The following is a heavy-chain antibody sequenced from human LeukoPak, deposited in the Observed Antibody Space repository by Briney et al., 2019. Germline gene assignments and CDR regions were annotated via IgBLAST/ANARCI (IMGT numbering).Heavy chain of an antibody. V-gene: IGHV4-39*07. J-gene: IGHJ2*01. CDR3: AGPAGTYWYFDL. CDR2: IYYSGNT. D-gene: IGHD1-26*01. Sequence: SETLSLTCTVSGGAISSSSYYWGWIRQPPGKGLEWIGSIYYSGNTYYNPSLKSRVTMSVDTSKNQFSLKVSSVTAADTAVYYCAGPAGTYWYFDLWGRGTLVTVSS. CDR1: GGAISSSSYY.